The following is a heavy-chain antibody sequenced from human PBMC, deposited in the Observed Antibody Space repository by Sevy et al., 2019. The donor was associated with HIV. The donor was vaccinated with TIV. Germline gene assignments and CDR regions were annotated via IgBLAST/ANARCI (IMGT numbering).Heavy chain of an antibody. CDR2: INYNGTT. J-gene: IGHJ4*02. D-gene: IGHD3-10*01. V-gene: IGHV4-59*01. CDR1: GGSFNDFY. Sequence: SETLSLTCTVSGGSFNDFYWSWIRQSPGRGLEWIGYINYNGTTNSNPSVRRRVTISEQTSKSQISLRLNSVTAADTAVYYCARGKVLFDHWGQGIVVTVSS. CDR3: ARGKVLFDH.